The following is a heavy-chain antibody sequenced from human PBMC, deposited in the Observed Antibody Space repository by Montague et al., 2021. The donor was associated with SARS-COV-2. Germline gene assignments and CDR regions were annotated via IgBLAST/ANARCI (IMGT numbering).Heavy chain of an antibody. Sequence: PALVKPTQTLTLTCTFSGFSVSTSGLCVSWIRQPPGKALEWLALIDWDDDTYYSTSLKTRLAISKDTSKNQVVLTMTDMDPADTGTYYCARIPEYSSGGGPNWYFDLWGRGTLATVSA. V-gene: IGHV2-70*01. CDR2: IDWDDDT. D-gene: IGHD6-19*01. CDR1: GFSVSTSGLC. J-gene: IGHJ2*01. CDR3: ARIPEYSSGGGPNWYFDL.